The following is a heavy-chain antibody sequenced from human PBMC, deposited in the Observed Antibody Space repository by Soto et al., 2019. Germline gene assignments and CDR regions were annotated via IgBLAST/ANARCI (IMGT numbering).Heavy chain of an antibody. CDR3: ARVLCSNGCPGHYYYYGMDV. CDR2: ISYGGREK. CDR1: GFTFDSYT. V-gene: IGHV3-30*04. J-gene: IGHJ6*02. D-gene: IGHD6-19*01. Sequence: PGGSLRLSCAASGFTFDSYTMHWVRQAPGKGLEWVAVISYGGREKYHADSVKGRFTISRDNSKSTLYLQMNSLRDEDTAVYYCARVLCSNGCPGHYYYYGMDVWGQGTTVTVSS.